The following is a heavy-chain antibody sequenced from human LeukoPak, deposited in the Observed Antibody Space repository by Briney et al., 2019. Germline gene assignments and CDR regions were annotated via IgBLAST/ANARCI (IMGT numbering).Heavy chain of an antibody. V-gene: IGHV1-69*06. D-gene: IGHD3-10*01. Sequence: SVTASCKASEGTFSSYAISWVRQAPGQGLEWMGGIIPIFGTANYAQKFQGRVTITADKSTSTAYMELSSLRSEDTAVYYCARDESSGGTAYYFDYWGQGTLVTVSS. CDR2: IIPIFGTA. CDR3: ARDESSGGTAYYFDY. J-gene: IGHJ4*02. CDR1: EGTFSSYA.